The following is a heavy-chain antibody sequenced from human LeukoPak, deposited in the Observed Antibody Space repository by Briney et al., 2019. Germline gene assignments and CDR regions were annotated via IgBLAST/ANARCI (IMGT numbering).Heavy chain of an antibody. CDR3: ARGGVALDYYYGMDV. Sequence: SETLSLTCTVSGGSISSYYWSWIRQPPGKGLEWIGEINHSGSTNYNPSLKSRVTISVDTSKNQFSLKLSSVTAADTAVYYCARGGVALDYYYGMDVWGKGTTVTVSS. V-gene: IGHV4-34*01. CDR2: INHSGST. D-gene: IGHD3-3*02. J-gene: IGHJ6*04. CDR1: GGSISSYY.